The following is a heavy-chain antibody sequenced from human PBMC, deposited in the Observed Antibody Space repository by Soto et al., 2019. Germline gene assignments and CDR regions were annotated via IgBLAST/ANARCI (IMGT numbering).Heavy chain of an antibody. Sequence: GESLKISCKGSGYTFTNYWIGWVRQMPGKGPEWMGIIYPGDSATKYNPSFQGQVTISADKSITTTYLRWSSLKASDTAIYYCAASIFYYGMDVWGQGTTVTVSS. J-gene: IGHJ6*02. V-gene: IGHV5-51*01. CDR3: AASIFYYGMDV. CDR2: IYPGDSAT. CDR1: GYTFTNYW.